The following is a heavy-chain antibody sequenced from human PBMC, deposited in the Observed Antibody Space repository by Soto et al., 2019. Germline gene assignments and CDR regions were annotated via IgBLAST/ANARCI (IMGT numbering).Heavy chain of an antibody. D-gene: IGHD3-22*01. CDR3: ARDGHYYDSSGYEGYFDY. J-gene: IGHJ4*02. CDR1: GFTFSTYA. V-gene: IGHV3-30-3*01. CDR2: ISYDGSNK. Sequence: QVQLVESGGGAVQPGRSLRLSCAASGFTFSTYAMHWVRQAPGKGLEWVAVISYDGSNKYYADSVKGRFTISRDNSKNTLYLQMNSLRAEDTAMYYCARDGHYYDSSGYEGYFDYWGQGTLVTVSS.